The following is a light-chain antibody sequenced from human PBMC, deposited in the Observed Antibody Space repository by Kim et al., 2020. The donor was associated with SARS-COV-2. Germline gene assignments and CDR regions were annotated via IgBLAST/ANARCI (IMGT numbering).Light chain of an antibody. CDR1: GGSIASNY. V-gene: IGLV6-57*03. CDR3: QSYDSSSWV. J-gene: IGLJ3*02. CDR2: EDY. Sequence: FLLPPPPSFSGSPEKTVTISCTRSGGSIASNYVQWYQQRPGSAPTTVIYEDYQRPSGVPDRFSGSIDSSSNSASLTISGLRTEDEADYYCQSYDSSSWVFGGGTQLTVL.